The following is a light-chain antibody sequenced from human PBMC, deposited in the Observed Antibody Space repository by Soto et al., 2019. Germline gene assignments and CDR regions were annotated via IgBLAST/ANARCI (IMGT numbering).Light chain of an antibody. CDR1: SGHSNYA. Sequence: QPVLTQSPSASASLGASVKLTCTLSSGHSNYAIAWHQQQPEKGPRYLMRVNGDGSHNKGDGIPDRFSGSSSGAERYLTISSRQSEDEADYYCQTWGTGIKVVFGGGTKLTVL. CDR2: VNGDGSH. V-gene: IGLV4-69*01. J-gene: IGLJ2*01. CDR3: QTWGTGIKVV.